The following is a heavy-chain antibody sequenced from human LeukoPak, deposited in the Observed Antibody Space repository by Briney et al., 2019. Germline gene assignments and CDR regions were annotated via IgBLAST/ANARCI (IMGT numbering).Heavy chain of an antibody. CDR1: GFTFSSYA. D-gene: IGHD6-19*01. V-gene: IGHV3-23*01. J-gene: IGHJ5*02. CDR3: AKDEGSGWYNWFDP. Sequence: RGSLRLSCAASGFTFSSYAMHWVRQAPGKRLEWVSAISGSGGSTYYADSVKGRFTISRDNSKNTLYLQMNSLRAEDTAVYYCAKDEGSGWYNWFDPWGQGTLVTVSS. CDR2: ISGSGGST.